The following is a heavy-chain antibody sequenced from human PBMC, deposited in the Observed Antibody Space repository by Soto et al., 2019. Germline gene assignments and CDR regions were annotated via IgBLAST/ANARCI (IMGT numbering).Heavy chain of an antibody. CDR1: GGSISSGDYY. V-gene: IGHV4-30-4*01. Sequence: SETLSLTCTVSGGSISSGDYYWSWIRQPPGKGLEWIGYIYYSGSTYYNPSLKSRVTISVDTSKNQFSLKLSSVTATDTAVYYCATVRAPSWYFDYWGQGTLVTVSS. CDR3: ATVRAPSWYFDY. J-gene: IGHJ4*02. CDR2: IYYSGST. D-gene: IGHD2-15*01.